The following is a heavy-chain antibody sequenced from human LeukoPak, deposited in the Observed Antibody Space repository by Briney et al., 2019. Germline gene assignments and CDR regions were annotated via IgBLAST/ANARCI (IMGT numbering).Heavy chain of an antibody. D-gene: IGHD5-24*01. Sequence: PSETLSLTCIVSGYSLSSGYYWGWIRQPPAKGLEGIGNIHHNGSTYYNPSLNSRVTISVDTSKNQFSLQLLSVATAAAAVYYCARDRSAWMATIRGDSWGQGNLVTASP. CDR2: IHHNGST. CDR3: ARDRSAWMATIRGDS. CDR1: GYSLSSGYY. V-gene: IGHV4-38-2*02. J-gene: IGHJ4*02.